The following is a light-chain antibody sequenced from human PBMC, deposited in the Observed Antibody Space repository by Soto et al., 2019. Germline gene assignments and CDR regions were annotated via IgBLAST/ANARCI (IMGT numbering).Light chain of an antibody. CDR3: QQYGSSLWT. Sequence: ETVFTQSPGTLSLSPGERATLSCRASQSVDSNYLAWYQQKPGQGPRLLIYAASSRATGIPDRFSGSGSGADFTLTISRLEPEDFAMYYCQQYGSSLWTFGLGTKVDIK. CDR2: AAS. CDR1: QSVDSNY. V-gene: IGKV3-20*01. J-gene: IGKJ1*01.